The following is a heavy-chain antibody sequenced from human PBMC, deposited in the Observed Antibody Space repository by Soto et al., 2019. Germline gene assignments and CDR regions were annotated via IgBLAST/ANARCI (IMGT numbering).Heavy chain of an antibody. CDR1: GGSITSYY. V-gene: IGHV4-59*01. Sequence: SETLSLTCTVSGGSITSYYWNWIRQPPGKGLEWIGYIYSSGSTNYNPSLRGRVSMSLDTSKNQVSLNVTSVTAADTAVYYCASNSYGYIFYDYWGQGTLVTVSS. J-gene: IGHJ4*02. D-gene: IGHD5-18*01. CDR2: IYSSGST. CDR3: ASNSYGYIFYDY.